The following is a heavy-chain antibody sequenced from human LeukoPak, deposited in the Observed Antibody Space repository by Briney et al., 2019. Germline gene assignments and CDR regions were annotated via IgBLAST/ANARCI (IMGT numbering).Heavy chain of an antibody. V-gene: IGHV3-30*18. CDR2: ISYDGSNK. CDR3: AKDGYCTSTRCYPNHFDS. D-gene: IGHD2-2*03. J-gene: IGHJ4*02. Sequence: SGGSLRLSCAASGFTFSSYDMHWVRQAPGKGLEWVAVISYDGSNKYYADSVKGRFTISRDNSKNTLYLQMNSLRADDTAVYYCAKDGYCTSTRCYPNHFDSWGQGTLVTVSS. CDR1: GFTFSSYD.